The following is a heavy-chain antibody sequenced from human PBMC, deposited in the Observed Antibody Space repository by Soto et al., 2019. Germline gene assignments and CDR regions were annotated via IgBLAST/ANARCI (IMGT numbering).Heavy chain of an antibody. CDR2: IYYSGST. CDR3: ARVGGFGATTIDY. CDR1: GGSISSGDYY. D-gene: IGHD3-10*01. J-gene: IGHJ4*02. V-gene: IGHV4-30-4*01. Sequence: TSETLSLTWTVSGGSISSGDYYWSWIRQPPGKGLEWIGYIYYSGSTYYNPSLKSRVTISVDTSKNQFSLKLSSVTAADMAVYYCARVGGFGATTIDYWGQGTLVTVSS.